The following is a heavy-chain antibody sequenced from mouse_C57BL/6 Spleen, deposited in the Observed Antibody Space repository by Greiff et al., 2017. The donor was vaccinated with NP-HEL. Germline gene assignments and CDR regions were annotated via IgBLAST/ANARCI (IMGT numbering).Heavy chain of an antibody. V-gene: IGHV14-1*01. Sequence: DVKLQESGAELVRPGASVKLSCTASGFNIKDYYMHWVQQRPEQGLEWIGRIDPEDGDTEYAPKFQGKATMTADTSSNTAYLQLSSLTSEDTAVYYCTTDGSSDGGAGFADWGQGTLVTVSA. J-gene: IGHJ3*01. CDR1: GFNIKDYY. CDR2: IDPEDGDT. CDR3: TTDGSSDGGAGFAD. D-gene: IGHD1-1*01.